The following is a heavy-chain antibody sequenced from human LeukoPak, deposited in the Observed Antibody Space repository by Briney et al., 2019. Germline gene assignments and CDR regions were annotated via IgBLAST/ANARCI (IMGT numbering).Heavy chain of an antibody. CDR3: ARVPYDTTGYYYEGYFDY. CDR1: GGSITGHY. D-gene: IGHD3-22*01. J-gene: IGHJ4*02. V-gene: IGHV4-59*11. Sequence: PSETLSLTCTVSGGSITGHYWSWIRQPPGKGLEWIAYIYFSGITNYNPSLKSRVTISVDPSKNQFSLKLSSVTAADTAVYYCARVPYDTTGYYYEGYFDYWGQGTLVTVSS. CDR2: IYFSGIT.